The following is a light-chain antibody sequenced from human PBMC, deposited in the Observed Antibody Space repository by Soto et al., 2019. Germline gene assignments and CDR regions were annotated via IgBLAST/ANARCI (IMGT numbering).Light chain of an antibody. CDR2: GNS. CDR1: SSNIGAGYD. Sequence: QSVLTQPPSVSGAPGQRVTISCTGSSSNIGAGYDVHWYQQLPGTAPKLLIYGNSNRPSGVPDRFAGSKSGTSASRAITGLQAEDEADYYCQSYESSLSGSTVVFGGGTKLTVL. V-gene: IGLV1-40*01. J-gene: IGLJ2*01. CDR3: QSYESSLSGSTVV.